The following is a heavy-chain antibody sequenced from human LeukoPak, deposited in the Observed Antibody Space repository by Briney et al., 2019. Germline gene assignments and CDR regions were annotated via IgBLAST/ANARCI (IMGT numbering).Heavy chain of an antibody. J-gene: IGHJ5*02. CDR1: GYTFTSYD. CDR2: INPNSGGT. CDR3: ARERETGTVPGWFDP. Sequence: ASVKVSCKASGYTFTSYDINWVRQATGQGLEWMGRINPNSGGTNYAQKFQGRVTMTRDTSISTAYMELSRLRSDDTAVYYCARERETGTVPGWFDPWGQGTLVTVSS. D-gene: IGHD1-1*01. V-gene: IGHV1-2*06.